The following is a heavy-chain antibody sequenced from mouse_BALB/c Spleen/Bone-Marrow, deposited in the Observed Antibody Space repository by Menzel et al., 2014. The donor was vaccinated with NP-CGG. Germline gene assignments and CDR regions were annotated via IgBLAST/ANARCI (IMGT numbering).Heavy chain of an antibody. Sequence: EVQLQQSGAELVKPGASVKLSCTASGFNIKDTYMHWVKQRPEQGLEWIGRIDPANGNTKYDPKFQGKATITADTSSNTAYLQLSSLTSEDTAVYCCAMGGTTATWYFDVWGAGTTVTVSS. V-gene: IGHV14-3*02. CDR3: AMGGTTATWYFDV. J-gene: IGHJ1*01. CDR2: IDPANGNT. CDR1: GFNIKDTY. D-gene: IGHD1-2*01.